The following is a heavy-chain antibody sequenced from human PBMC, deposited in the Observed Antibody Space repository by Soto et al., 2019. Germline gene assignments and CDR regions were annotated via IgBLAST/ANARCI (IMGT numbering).Heavy chain of an antibody. D-gene: IGHD6-19*01. Sequence: TSETVSLTCAFYCGSFIGYYWSWIRQPPGKGLEWIGEINHSGSTNYNPSLKSRVTISVDTSKNQFSLKLSSVTAADTAVYYCAREGQWLYYYYGMDVWGQGTTVTVSS. CDR2: INHSGST. V-gene: IGHV4-34*01. CDR3: AREGQWLYYYYGMDV. CDR1: CGSFIGYY. J-gene: IGHJ6*02.